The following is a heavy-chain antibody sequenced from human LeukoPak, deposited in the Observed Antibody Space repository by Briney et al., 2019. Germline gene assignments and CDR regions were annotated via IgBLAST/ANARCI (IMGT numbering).Heavy chain of an antibody. CDR2: IYNSGSA. CDR1: GGSISSDSYY. Sequence: PSQTLSLTCTVPGGSISSDSYYWSWIRQPAGKGLEWIGRIYNSGSANYNPSLKSRVTISVDTSKNQFSLKLSSLTAADTAVYYCARAGGYYDSGGYSSGFDYWGQGTLVTVSS. CDR3: ARAGGYYDSGGYSSGFDY. D-gene: IGHD3-22*01. V-gene: IGHV4-61*02. J-gene: IGHJ4*02.